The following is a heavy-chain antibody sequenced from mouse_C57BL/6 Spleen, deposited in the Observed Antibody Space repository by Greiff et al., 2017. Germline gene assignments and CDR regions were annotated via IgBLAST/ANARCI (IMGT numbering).Heavy chain of an antibody. V-gene: IGHV5-17*01. Sequence: EVKLMESGGGLVKPGGSLKLSCAASGFTFSDYGMHWVCQAPVKGLEWVAYISSGSSTIHNADTVKGRFTISRDKAKNTLLLQITSLRSEDTAMYYGARSNWPWYFDVWGTGTTVTVSS. CDR1: GFTFSDYG. D-gene: IGHD2-5*01. J-gene: IGHJ1*03. CDR3: ARSNWPWYFDV. CDR2: ISSGSSTI.